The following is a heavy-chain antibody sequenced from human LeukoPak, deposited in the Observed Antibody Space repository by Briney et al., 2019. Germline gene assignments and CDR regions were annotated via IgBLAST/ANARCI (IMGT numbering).Heavy chain of an antibody. V-gene: IGHV4-34*01. Sequence: SETLSLTCAVYGGSFSGYYWSWIRQPPGKGLEWIGEINHSGSTNYNPSLKSRVTISVDTSKNQFSLKLSSVTAADTAVYYCAGRKSGYDYGYWGQGTLVTVSS. CDR1: GGSFSGYY. D-gene: IGHD5-12*01. CDR3: AGRKSGYDYGY. J-gene: IGHJ4*02. CDR2: INHSGST.